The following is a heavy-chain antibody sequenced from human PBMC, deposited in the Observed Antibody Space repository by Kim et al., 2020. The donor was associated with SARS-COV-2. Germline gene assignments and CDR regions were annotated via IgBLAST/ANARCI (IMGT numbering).Heavy chain of an antibody. Sequence: SVKVSCKASGGTFSSYAISWVRQAPGQGLEWMGGIIPIFGTANYAQKFQGRVTITADESTSTAYMELSSLRSEDTAVYYCARPASSWYRSWFDPWGQGTLVTVSS. CDR3: ARPASSWYRSWFDP. CDR1: GGTFSSYA. V-gene: IGHV1-69*13. CDR2: IIPIFGTA. D-gene: IGHD6-13*01. J-gene: IGHJ5*02.